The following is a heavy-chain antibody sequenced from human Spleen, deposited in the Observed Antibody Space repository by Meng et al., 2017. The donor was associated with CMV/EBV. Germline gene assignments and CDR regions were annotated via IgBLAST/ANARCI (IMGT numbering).Heavy chain of an antibody. Sequence: SETLSLTCTVSGGSISSYYWSWIRQPPGKGLEWIGYLYYSGSTNYNPSLMSRVAMSVDTSKNQFSLRLSSVTAADTAVYYCARGSSWYFYWGQGTLVTVSS. V-gene: IGHV4-59*01. J-gene: IGHJ4*02. CDR2: LYYSGST. D-gene: IGHD6-13*01. CDR1: GGSISSYY. CDR3: ARGSSWYFY.